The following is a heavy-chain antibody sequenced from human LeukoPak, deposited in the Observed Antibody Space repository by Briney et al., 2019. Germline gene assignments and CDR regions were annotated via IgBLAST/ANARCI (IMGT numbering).Heavy chain of an antibody. CDR2: IYYTGGT. D-gene: IGHD1-1*01. CDR1: GGSISTYY. V-gene: IGHV4-59*01. J-gene: IGHJ5*02. CDR3: AREATSGTNLNWFDP. Sequence: SETLSLTCTVSGGSISTYYWSWIRQPPGKGLEWIGHIYYTGGTNYNPSLKSRVTMSVDTSKNQFSLKVSSVTAADAAVYFCAREATSGTNLNWFDPWGQGTLVTVS.